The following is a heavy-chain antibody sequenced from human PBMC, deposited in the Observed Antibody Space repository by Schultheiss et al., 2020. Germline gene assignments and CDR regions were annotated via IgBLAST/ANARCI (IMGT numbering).Heavy chain of an antibody. CDR2: IYYSGST. CDR3: ARHGTPLYYYDRTTVNWFDP. D-gene: IGHD3-22*01. CDR1: GGSISSSSYY. V-gene: IGHV4-39*01. Sequence: GSLRLSCTVSGGSISSSSYYWGWIRQPPGKGLEWIGSIYYSGSTYYNPSLKSRVTISVDTSKNQFSLKLSSVTAADTAVYYCARHGTPLYYYDRTTVNWFDPWGQGTLVTVSS. J-gene: IGHJ5*02.